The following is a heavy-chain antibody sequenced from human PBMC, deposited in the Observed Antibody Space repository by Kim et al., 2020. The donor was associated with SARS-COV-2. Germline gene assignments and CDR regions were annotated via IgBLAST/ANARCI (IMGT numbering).Heavy chain of an antibody. CDR2: I. Sequence: IYYADSVRGRFTSSRDNDKKSLFLKMNSLRAEDTAVYYCARGPNYSPFDYWGQGTLVTVSS. V-gene: IGHV3-48*03. D-gene: IGHD4-4*01. J-gene: IGHJ4*02. CDR3: ARGPNYSPFDY.